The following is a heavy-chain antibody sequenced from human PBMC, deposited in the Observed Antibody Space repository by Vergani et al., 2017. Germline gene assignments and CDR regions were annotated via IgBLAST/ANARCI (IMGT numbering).Heavy chain of an antibody. D-gene: IGHD6-13*01. Sequence: QITLKESGPTLVKPTQTLTLTCTVSVFSVSSSGVGVAWIRQPPGKALECLAIIYWNDDKRYSPSLMGRLTIAKDTSRNQVVLTMTNMDPVDTATYYCARLRGSSWSNYYYYMDVWGKGTTVTVSS. J-gene: IGHJ6*03. CDR3: ARLRGSSWSNYYYYMDV. V-gene: IGHV2-5*01. CDR1: VFSVSSSGVG. CDR2: IYWNDDK.